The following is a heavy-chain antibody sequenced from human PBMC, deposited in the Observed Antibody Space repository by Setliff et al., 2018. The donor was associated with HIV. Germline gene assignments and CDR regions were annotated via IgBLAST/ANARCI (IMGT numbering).Heavy chain of an antibody. CDR2: IRSKAYGGTT. CDR3: TRDKGYAFDI. D-gene: IGHD5-18*01. Sequence: PGGSLRLSCAASGFTFSNAWMSWVRQAPGKGLEWVGFIRSKAYGGTTEYAASVKDRFTVSRDDSKSIAYLQINSLKTEDTAVYYCTRDKGYAFDIWGQGTMVTVS. V-gene: IGHV3-49*04. CDR1: GFTFSNAW. J-gene: IGHJ3*02.